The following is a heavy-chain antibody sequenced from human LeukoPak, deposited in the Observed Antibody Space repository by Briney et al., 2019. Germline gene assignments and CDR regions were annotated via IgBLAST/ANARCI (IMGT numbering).Heavy chain of an antibody. CDR2: IYYSGST. CDR3: ARRDYGDSPNDY. V-gene: IGHV4-31*03. D-gene: IGHD4-17*01. CDR1: GGSISSGGYY. Sequence: SETLSLTCTVSGGSISSGGYYWSWIRQHPGKVLEWIGYIYYSGSTYYNPSLKSRVTISADTSKNQFSLKLSSVTAADTAVYYCARRDYGDSPNDYWGQGTLVTVSS. J-gene: IGHJ4*02.